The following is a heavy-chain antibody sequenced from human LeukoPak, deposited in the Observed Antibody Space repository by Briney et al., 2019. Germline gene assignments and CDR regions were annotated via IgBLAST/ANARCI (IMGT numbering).Heavy chain of an antibody. J-gene: IGHJ5*02. CDR3: ARGGSYCGGDCYFP. V-gene: IGHV4-30-2*01. CDR1: GGSISSGGYY. CDR2: FYHSGST. Sequence: PSQTPSLTCTVSGGSISSGGYYWSWIRQPPGTGLEWIGYFYHSGSTYYNPSLKSRVTISVDTSKNQFSLKLSSVTAADTAVYYCARGGSYCGGDCYFPWGQGTLVTVSS. D-gene: IGHD2-21*02.